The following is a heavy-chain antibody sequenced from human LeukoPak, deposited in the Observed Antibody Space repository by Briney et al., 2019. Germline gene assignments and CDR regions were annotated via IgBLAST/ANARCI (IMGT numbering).Heavy chain of an antibody. Sequence: GGSLRLSCSASGFSFSSYEMNWVRQAPGKGLEWISYITGSGDTIYYADSVKGRFTISRDNAKNSLYLQMNSLRAEDTALYYCARGTYCGGDCYLAEYFQHWGQGTLVTVSS. CDR2: ITGSGDTI. CDR3: ARGTYCGGDCYLAEYFQH. CDR1: GFSFSSYE. J-gene: IGHJ1*01. V-gene: IGHV3-48*03. D-gene: IGHD2-21*02.